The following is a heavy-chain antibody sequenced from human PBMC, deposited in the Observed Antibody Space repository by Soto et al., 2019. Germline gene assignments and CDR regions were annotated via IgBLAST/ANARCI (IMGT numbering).Heavy chain of an antibody. Sequence: PGGSLRLSCAASGFTFSSYAMSWVRQAPGKGLEWVSAISGSGGSTYYADSVKGRFTISRDNSKNTLYLQMNSLRAEDTAVYYCAKDLVTHPYGSGSYYNPVFDYWGQGTLVTVSS. V-gene: IGHV3-23*01. CDR3: AKDLVTHPYGSGSYYNPVFDY. J-gene: IGHJ4*02. D-gene: IGHD3-10*01. CDR1: GFTFSSYA. CDR2: ISGSGGST.